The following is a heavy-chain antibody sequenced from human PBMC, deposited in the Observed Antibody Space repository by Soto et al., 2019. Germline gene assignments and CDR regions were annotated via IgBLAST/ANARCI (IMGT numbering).Heavy chain of an antibody. Sequence: SETLCLTSTVAGGYIISYCWSWIRQPPGKGLEWIGYIYYSGSTNYNPSLKSRVTISVDTSKNQFSLKLSSVTAADTAVYYCARDIVGAGVRAFDIWGQGTMVTVSS. CDR2: IYYSGST. CDR3: ARDIVGAGVRAFDI. CDR1: GGYIISYC. V-gene: IGHV4-59*01. J-gene: IGHJ3*02. D-gene: IGHD1-26*01.